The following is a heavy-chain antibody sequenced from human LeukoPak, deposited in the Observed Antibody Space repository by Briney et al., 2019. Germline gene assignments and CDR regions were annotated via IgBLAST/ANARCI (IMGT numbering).Heavy chain of an antibody. CDR3: ARARPLDP. Sequence: PGGSLRPSCAASGFTFSYYSMNWVRQAPGKGLEWVAYIGSSTSAIYYTDSVKGRFAISRDNAKNSLYLQMKSLRAEDTAVYYCARARPLDPWGQGTLVTVSS. CDR2: IGSSTSAI. V-gene: IGHV3-48*01. CDR1: GFTFSYYS. J-gene: IGHJ5*02.